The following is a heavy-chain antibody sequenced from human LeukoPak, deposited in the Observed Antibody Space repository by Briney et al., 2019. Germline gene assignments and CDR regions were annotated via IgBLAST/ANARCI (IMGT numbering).Heavy chain of an antibody. V-gene: IGHV1-18*01. CDR2: ISAYNGNT. CDR1: GYTFTSYG. D-gene: IGHD3-16*02. J-gene: IGHJ4*02. Sequence: ASVKVSCKASGYTFTSYGISWVRQAPGQGLEWMGWISAYNGNTNYAQKLQGRVTMTTDTSTSTAYMELRSLRSDDTAVYYCARDDNVWGSYRPYYFDYWGQGTLVTVSS. CDR3: ARDDNVWGSYRPYYFDY.